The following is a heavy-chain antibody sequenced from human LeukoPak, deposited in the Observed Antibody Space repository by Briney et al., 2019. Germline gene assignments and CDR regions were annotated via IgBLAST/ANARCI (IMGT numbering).Heavy chain of an antibody. D-gene: IGHD6-19*01. Sequence: SETLSPTCAVSGGSFSGYSWTWIRQPPGKGLEWIGEIDRSGSTNYNPALKSRLTISVDTSKNQFSLKLSSVTAADTAVYYCARRIEAVAATGSFDYWGHGRLVTVSS. V-gene: IGHV4-34*01. CDR1: GGSFSGYS. CDR3: ARRIEAVAATGSFDY. CDR2: IDRSGST. J-gene: IGHJ4*01.